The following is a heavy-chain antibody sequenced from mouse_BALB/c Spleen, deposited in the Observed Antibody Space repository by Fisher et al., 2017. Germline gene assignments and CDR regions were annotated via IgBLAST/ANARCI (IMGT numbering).Heavy chain of an antibody. Sequence: RFTISRDNAKNTLYLQMSSLKSEDTAMYYCARDAGNLKGAMDYWGQGTSVTAPQ. V-gene: IGHV5-6-3*01. D-gene: IGHD2-1*01. J-gene: IGHJ4*01. CDR3: ARDAGNLKGAMDY.